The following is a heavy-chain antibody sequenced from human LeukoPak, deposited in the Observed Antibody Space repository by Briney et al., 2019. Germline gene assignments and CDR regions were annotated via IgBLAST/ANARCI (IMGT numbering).Heavy chain of an antibody. J-gene: IGHJ4*02. CDR2: ICKSGGST. CDR1: GLTFSSYA. D-gene: IGHD3-22*01. Sequence: PGGSLRLSCAGSGLTFSSYAMSWVRQAAGRGLEWVSAICKSGGSTYYADSVRGRFTISRDNSKNTLYLQMNSLKAEDTAVYYCAKDMESAYDCSGYYSPFDSWAQGILVTVSS. CDR3: AKDMESAYDCSGYYSPFDS. V-gene: IGHV3-23*01.